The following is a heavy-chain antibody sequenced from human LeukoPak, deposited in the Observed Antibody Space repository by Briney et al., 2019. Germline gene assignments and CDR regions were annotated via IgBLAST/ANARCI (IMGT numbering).Heavy chain of an antibody. V-gene: IGHV3-30*02. J-gene: IGHJ5*02. Sequence: PGGSLRLSCAASGLTFSSYGMHWVRQAPGKGLEWVAFIRYDGSNKYYADSVKGRFTISRDNSKNTLYLQMNSLRAEDTAVYYCAKDLYDYGDDNWFDPWGQGTLVTVSS. CDR1: GLTFSSYG. CDR3: AKDLYDYGDDNWFDP. CDR2: IRYDGSNK. D-gene: IGHD4-17*01.